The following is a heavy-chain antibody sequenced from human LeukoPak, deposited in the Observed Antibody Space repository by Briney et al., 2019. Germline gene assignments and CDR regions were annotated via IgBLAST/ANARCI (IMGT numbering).Heavy chain of an antibody. CDR1: AFTFSNYW. Sequence: GGSLRLSCAASAFTFSNYWMSWVRQAPGKGLEWVANIKEDGGEINYVDSVEGRFTISRDNAKNSLYLQMNSLRVEDTAVYYCARDRGYSTFDYWGQGTLVTVSS. J-gene: IGHJ4*02. V-gene: IGHV3-7*01. CDR3: ARDRGYSTFDY. CDR2: IKEDGGEI. D-gene: IGHD4-23*01.